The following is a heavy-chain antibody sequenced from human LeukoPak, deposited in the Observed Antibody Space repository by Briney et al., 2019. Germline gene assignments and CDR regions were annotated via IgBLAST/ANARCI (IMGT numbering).Heavy chain of an antibody. D-gene: IGHD3-10*01. V-gene: IGHV1-69*13. Sequence: SVKVSCKASGGTFSSYAISWVRQAPGQGLEWMGGIIPIFGTANYAQKFQGRVTITADESTSTAYMELSSLRSEDTAVYYCARTGFVGGTHEKFDYWGQGTLVTVSS. J-gene: IGHJ4*02. CDR2: IIPIFGTA. CDR1: GGTFSSYA. CDR3: ARTGFVGGTHEKFDY.